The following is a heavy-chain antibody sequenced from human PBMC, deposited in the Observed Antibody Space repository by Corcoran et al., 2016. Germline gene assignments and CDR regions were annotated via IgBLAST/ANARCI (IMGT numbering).Heavy chain of an antibody. J-gene: IGHJ5*02. D-gene: IGHD2-2*01. Sequence: QVQLQQWGAGLLKPSETLSLTCAVYGGSFSGYYWSWIRQPPGKGLEWIGEINHSGSTNYNPSLKSRVTISVDTSKNQFSLKLSSVTAADTAVYYCARSVVVVPAAMRRSGWFDPWGQGTLVTVSS. CDR2: INHSGST. CDR3: ARSVVVVPAAMRRSGWFDP. V-gene: IGHV4-34*01. CDR1: GGSFSGYY.